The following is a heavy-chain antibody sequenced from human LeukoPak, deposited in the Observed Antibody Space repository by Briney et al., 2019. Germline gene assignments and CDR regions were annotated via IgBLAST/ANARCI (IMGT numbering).Heavy chain of an antibody. CDR2: IYTSGST. V-gene: IGHV4-4*07. CDR1: GGSISSYY. J-gene: IGHJ6*02. CDR3: AREYYYDSSGSRYYGMDV. Sequence: PSETLSLTCTVSGGSISSYYWSWIRQPAGKGLEWIGRIYTSGSTNYNPSPKSRVTMSVDTSKNQFSLKLSSVTAADTAVYYCAREYYYDSSGSRYYGMDVWGQGTTVTVSS. D-gene: IGHD3-22*01.